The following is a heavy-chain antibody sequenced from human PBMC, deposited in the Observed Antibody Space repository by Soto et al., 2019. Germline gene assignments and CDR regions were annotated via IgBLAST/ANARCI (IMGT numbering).Heavy chain of an antibody. J-gene: IGHJ4*02. CDR3: ARLTSNYYDSSGPFDY. V-gene: IGHV1-69*13. CDR2: IIPIFGTA. D-gene: IGHD3-22*01. CDR1: GGTFSSYA. Sequence: SVKVSCKASGGTFSSYAISWVRQAPGQGLEWMGGIIPIFGTANYAQKFQGRVTITADESTSTAYMELSSLRSEDTAVYYCARLTSNYYDSSGPFDYWGQGTLVTVSS.